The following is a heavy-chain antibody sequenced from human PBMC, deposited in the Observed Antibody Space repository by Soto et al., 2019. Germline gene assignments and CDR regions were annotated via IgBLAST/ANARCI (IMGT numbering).Heavy chain of an antibody. Sequence: SETLALTYTVAGGSISSYYWSWIRQPPGKGLEWIGYIYYSGSTNYNPSLKSRVTISVDTSKNQFSLKLSSVTAADPAMYYCARLQAAAGDNDLTFDYWGQGTLVTVSS. CDR1: GGSISSYY. CDR3: ARLQAAAGDNDLTFDY. CDR2: IYYSGST. D-gene: IGHD6-13*01. V-gene: IGHV4-59*08. J-gene: IGHJ4*02.